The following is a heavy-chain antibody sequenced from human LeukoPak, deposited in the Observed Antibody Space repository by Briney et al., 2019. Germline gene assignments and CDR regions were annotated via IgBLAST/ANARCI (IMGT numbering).Heavy chain of an antibody. V-gene: IGHV4-59*01. CDR1: GGSITSYF. Sequence: SETLSLTCAVSGGSITSYFWSWIRQPPGKGLEWIGYFYDSGSTKYNPSLKSRVTISVDTSKNQFSLKLNSVTAADTAVYYCAREREYYYDSSGYYSDAFDIWGQGTMVTASS. D-gene: IGHD3-22*01. CDR3: AREREYYYDSSGYYSDAFDI. CDR2: FYDSGST. J-gene: IGHJ3*02.